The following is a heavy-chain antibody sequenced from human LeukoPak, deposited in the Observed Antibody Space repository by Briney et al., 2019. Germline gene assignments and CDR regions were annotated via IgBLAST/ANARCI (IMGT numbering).Heavy chain of an antibody. J-gene: IGHJ4*02. V-gene: IGHV3-23*01. Sequence: GGSLRLSCAASGFTFSSYAMSWVRQAPGKGLEWVSGMSGSGGGTYYADSVKGRFTISRDNSKNTLYLQMNSLRAEDTAVYYCAKVHSSDWNFDYWGQGTLVTVSS. CDR1: GFTFSSYA. CDR2: MSGSGGGT. D-gene: IGHD6-19*01. CDR3: AKVHSSDWNFDY.